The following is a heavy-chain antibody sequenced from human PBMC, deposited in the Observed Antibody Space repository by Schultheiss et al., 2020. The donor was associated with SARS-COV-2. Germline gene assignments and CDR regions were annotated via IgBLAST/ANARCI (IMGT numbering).Heavy chain of an antibody. CDR2: IYPGDSDT. CDR1: GYSFTTYW. Sequence: GGSLRLSCKGFGYSFTTYWIAWVREMPGEGPEWMGIIYPGDSDTRYSPSFQGQVTISADKSISTAYLQWSSLKASDTAMYYCARRRGVQGALDYWGQGTLVTVSS. CDR3: ARRRGVQGALDY. D-gene: IGHD1-1*01. V-gene: IGHV5-51*01. J-gene: IGHJ4*02.